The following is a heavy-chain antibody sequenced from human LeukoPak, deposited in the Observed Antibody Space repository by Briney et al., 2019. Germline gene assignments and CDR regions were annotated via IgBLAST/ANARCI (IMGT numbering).Heavy chain of an antibody. D-gene: IGHD4-17*01. CDR3: ARDQTYGDYWYFDL. CDR2: IKSDGSST. J-gene: IGHJ2*01. CDR1: GFIFSSYW. Sequence: GGSLRLSCAASGFIFSSYWMHWVRQVPGKGLVWVSRIKSDGSSTTQADSVKGRFTISRDNAKNTLYLQMNSLRAEDTAVYYCARDQTYGDYWYFDLWGRGTLVTVSS. V-gene: IGHV3-74*01.